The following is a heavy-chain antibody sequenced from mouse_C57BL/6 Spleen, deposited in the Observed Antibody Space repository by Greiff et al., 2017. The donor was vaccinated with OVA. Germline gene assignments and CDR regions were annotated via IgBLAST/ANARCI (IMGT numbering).Heavy chain of an antibody. J-gene: IGHJ3*01. V-gene: IGHV5-4*01. CDR2: ISDGGSYT. CDR1: GFTFSSYA. CDR3: ASSDLAWFAY. Sequence: DVQLVESGGGLVKPGGSLKLSCAASGFTFSSYAMSWVRQTPEKRLEWVATISDGGSYTYYPDNVKGRFTISRDNAKNNLYLQMSHLKSEDTAMYYCASSDLAWFAYWGQGTLVTVSA.